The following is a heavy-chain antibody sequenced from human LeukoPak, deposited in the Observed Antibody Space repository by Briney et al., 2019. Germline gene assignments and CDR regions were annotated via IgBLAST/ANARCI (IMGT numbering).Heavy chain of an antibody. CDR2: IYYSGST. V-gene: IGHV4-61*01. Sequence: PSETLSLTCTVSGGSVSSGSYYWSWIRQPPGKGLEWIGYIYYSGSTNYNPSLKSRVTISVDTSKNQFSLKLSSVTAADTAVYYCARVSTDCRSTSCYYYYYYGMDVWGQGTTVTVSS. J-gene: IGHJ6*02. CDR1: GGSVSSGSYY. CDR3: ARVSTDCRSTSCYYYYYYGMDV. D-gene: IGHD2-2*01.